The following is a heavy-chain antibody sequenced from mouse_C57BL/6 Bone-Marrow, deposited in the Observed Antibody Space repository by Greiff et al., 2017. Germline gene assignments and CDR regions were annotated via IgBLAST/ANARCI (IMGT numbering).Heavy chain of an antibody. D-gene: IGHD1-3*01. CDR3: ERLGYIWYFDF. J-gene: IGHJ1*03. V-gene: IGHV5-6*01. CDR2: ISSGGSYT. Sequence: EVKLVESGGDLVKPGGSLKLSCAASGFTFSSYGMSWVRQTPDKRLEWVATISSGGSYTYYPDSVKGRFTISRDTAKNTLYLQMSSLKSEDTAMYSCERLGYIWYFDFWGTGTTVTVSS. CDR1: GFTFSSYG.